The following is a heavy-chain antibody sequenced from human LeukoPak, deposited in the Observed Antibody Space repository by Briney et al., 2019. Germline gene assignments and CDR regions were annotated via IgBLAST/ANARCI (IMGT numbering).Heavy chain of an antibody. CDR3: ARGSETSGWYDY. CDR1: GFIFA. J-gene: IGHJ4*02. V-gene: IGHV3-43*02. Sequence: GGSLRLSCAAPGFIFAIHWVRQAPGKGLEWVSLISGDGGSTFYADSVRGRFTISRDNTRKSLSLQMSSLRSEDTALYYCARGSETSGWYDYWGQGTLVTVSS. CDR2: ISGDGGST. D-gene: IGHD6-19*01.